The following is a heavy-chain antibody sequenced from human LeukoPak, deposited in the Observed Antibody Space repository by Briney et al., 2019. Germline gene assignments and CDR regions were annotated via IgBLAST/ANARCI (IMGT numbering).Heavy chain of an antibody. CDR2: IYHSGGT. D-gene: IGHD1-1*01. CDR1: GYSISSGYY. J-gene: IGHJ3*02. V-gene: IGHV4-38-2*01. CDR3: ARHPQRLGAFDI. Sequence: SETLSLTCAVSGYSISSGYYWGWIRQPPGKGLEWIGSIYHSGGTYYNPSLKSRVTISVDTSKNQFSLKLSSVTAADTDVYYCARHPQRLGAFDIWGQGTMVTVSS.